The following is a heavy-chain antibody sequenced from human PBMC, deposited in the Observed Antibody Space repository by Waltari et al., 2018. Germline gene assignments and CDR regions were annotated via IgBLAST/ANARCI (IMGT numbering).Heavy chain of an antibody. CDR3: ARDRGRGLYLDT. V-gene: IGHV4-4*02. J-gene: IGHJ4*02. D-gene: IGHD1-1*01. CDR1: GDSLSTSDY. CDR2: VRGVGKT. Sequence: QLQESGPGLVKPSGTLYLLCAVSGDSLSTSDYWSWVRQTPGKGMEWIGQVRGVGKTNYNPSFANRVTMSLDSSTYHCALSVTSATAADTALYYWARDRGRGLYLDTWGQGTLVTVSP.